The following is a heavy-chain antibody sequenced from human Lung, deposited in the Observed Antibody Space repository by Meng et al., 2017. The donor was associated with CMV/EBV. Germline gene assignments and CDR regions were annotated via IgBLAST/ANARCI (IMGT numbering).Heavy chain of an antibody. V-gene: IGHV1-18*03. Sequence: QVQLLQSGAEVQEPGASFKVSCKASGYPFTNNVITWVRQAPGQGLEWMGWINAYNGDTNYAQTLQGRVTMTTDTSTSTAYMELRSLRSDDMAVYYCARVEVGITSGDYWGQGTLVTVSS. CDR2: INAYNGDT. CDR3: ARVEVGITSGDY. J-gene: IGHJ4*02. D-gene: IGHD1-26*01. CDR1: GYPFTNNV.